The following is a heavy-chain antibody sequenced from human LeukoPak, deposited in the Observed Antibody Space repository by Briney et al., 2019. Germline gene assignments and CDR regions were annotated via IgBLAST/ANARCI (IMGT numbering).Heavy chain of an antibody. CDR3: ARVSETRGGSSWYLSYYYYMDV. D-gene: IGHD6-13*01. Sequence: GASVKVSCKASGGTFSSYAISWVRQAPGQGLEWMGGIIPIFGTANYAQKFQGRVTITADESTSTAYMELSSLRSEDTAVYYCARVSETRGGSSWYLSYYYYMDVWGKGTTVTISS. V-gene: IGHV1-69*13. J-gene: IGHJ6*03. CDR1: GGTFSSYA. CDR2: IIPIFGTA.